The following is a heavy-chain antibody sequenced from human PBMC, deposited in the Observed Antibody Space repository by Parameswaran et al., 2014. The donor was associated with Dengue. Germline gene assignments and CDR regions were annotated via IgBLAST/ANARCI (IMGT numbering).Heavy chain of an antibody. D-gene: IGHD2-21*01. CDR3: ARDLGPQGIVVVGY. CDR2: IWYDGSNK. J-gene: IGHJ4*02. V-gene: IGHV3-33*01. Sequence: VRQMPGKGLEWVAVIWYDGSNKYYADSVKGRFTISRDNSKNTLYLQMNSLRAEDTAVYYCARDLGPQGIVVVGYWGQGTLVTVSS.